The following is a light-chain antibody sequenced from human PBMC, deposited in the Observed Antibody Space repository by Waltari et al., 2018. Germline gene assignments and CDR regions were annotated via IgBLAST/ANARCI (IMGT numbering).Light chain of an antibody. CDR3: QQYYSSPRT. V-gene: IGKV4-1*01. Sequence: DIVMTQSPDSLAVSLGERATINCKSSQIVLYNSNNKNYLAWYQQKPGQPPKLLIYWASTRQSGVPARFSGGGSGTDFTLTISSLQAEDVAVYYCQQYYSSPRTFGQGTKVEIK. J-gene: IGKJ1*01. CDR2: WAS. CDR1: QIVLYNSNNKNY.